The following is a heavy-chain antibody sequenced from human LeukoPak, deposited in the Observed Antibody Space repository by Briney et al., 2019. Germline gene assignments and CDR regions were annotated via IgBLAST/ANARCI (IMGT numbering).Heavy chain of an antibody. V-gene: IGHV4-34*01. CDR1: GESFSGYY. CDR3: ARHRYQLHGFDY. CDR2: INHSGNT. J-gene: IGHJ4*02. D-gene: IGHD2-2*01. Sequence: SETLSLTCAVYGESFSGYYWSWIRQPPGKGLEWIGEINHSGNTNYNPSLKSRVTISLVTSKNQFSLNLNSVTAADTAVYYCARHRYQLHGFDYWGQGTLVTVSS.